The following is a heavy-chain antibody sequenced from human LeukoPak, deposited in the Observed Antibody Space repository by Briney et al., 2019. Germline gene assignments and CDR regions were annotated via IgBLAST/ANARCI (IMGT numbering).Heavy chain of an antibody. V-gene: IGHV3-20*04. CDR1: GYSIADYS. Sequence: PGESLRLAWADYGYSIADYSKSGSRQAQAHELDWIPDITWNGGSTGYADSEKGRFTISRDNANHSLDLQMNSLRAWDMAFYYCARKVYDGSWVDYWGQGTLVTVSS. J-gene: IGHJ4*02. D-gene: IGHD2-15*01. CDR3: ARKVYDGSWVDY. CDR2: ITWNGGST.